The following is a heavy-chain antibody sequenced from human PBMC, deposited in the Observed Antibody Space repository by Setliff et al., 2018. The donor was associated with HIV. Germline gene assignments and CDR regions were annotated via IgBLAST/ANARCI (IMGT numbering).Heavy chain of an antibody. CDR1: GFTFSNAW. CDR3: AREGRVREVGETIQYYNYMDV. V-gene: IGHV3-48*04. Sequence: GGSLRLSCAASGFTFSNAWMNWVRQAPGKGLEWVSYISSSNSIYYADSVRGRFTISRDNAKNSLSLQMISLRAEDTAVYYCAREGRVREVGETIQYYNYMDVWGKGTTVTVSS. J-gene: IGHJ6*03. CDR2: ISSSNSI. D-gene: IGHD1-26*01.